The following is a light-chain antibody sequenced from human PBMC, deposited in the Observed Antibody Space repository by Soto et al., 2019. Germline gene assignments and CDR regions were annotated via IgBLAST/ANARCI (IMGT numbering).Light chain of an antibody. J-gene: IGLJ1*01. CDR1: SSDVGGYNY. CDR2: QVS. V-gene: IGLV2-8*01. CDR3: ISYAGSKNYV. Sequence: QSALTQPPSASGSPGQSVTISCSGTSSDVGGYNYVSWYQQYPGKAPKLMIYQVSERPSGVPDRFSGSKSGNTASLTVSGLQAEDEADYYCISYAGSKNYVFGTGTKLTVL.